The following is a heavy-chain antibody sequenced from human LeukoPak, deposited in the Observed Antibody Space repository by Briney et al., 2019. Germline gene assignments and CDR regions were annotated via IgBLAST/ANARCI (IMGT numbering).Heavy chain of an antibody. V-gene: IGHV1-58*02. CDR2: IVVGSGNT. Sequence: SVKVSCKASGFTFTSSAMQWVRQARGQRLEWIGWIVVGSGNTNYAQKFQERVTITRDMSTSTAYMELSSLRSKDTAVYYCAADYCSSTSCYPGYWGQGTLVTVSS. D-gene: IGHD2-2*01. J-gene: IGHJ4*02. CDR1: GFTFTSSA. CDR3: AADYCSSTSCYPGY.